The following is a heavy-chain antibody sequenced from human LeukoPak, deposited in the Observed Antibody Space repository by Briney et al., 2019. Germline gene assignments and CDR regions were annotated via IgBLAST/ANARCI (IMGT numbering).Heavy chain of an antibody. Sequence: SETLSLTCAVYGGSFSGYYWNWIRQPPGKGLEWIGEINHGVSTNYNPSLMSRVTISVDTSKNHFSLKLSPVTAADTAVCYCASREGHWGQGTLVTVSS. V-gene: IGHV4-34*01. J-gene: IGHJ4*02. CDR1: GGSFSGYY. CDR2: INHGVST. CDR3: ASREGH. D-gene: IGHD1-26*01.